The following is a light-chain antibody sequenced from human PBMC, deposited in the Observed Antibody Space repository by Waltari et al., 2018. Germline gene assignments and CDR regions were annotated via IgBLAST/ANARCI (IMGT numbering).Light chain of an antibody. CDR1: RTVSKN. CDR3: QQYDNWPRT. V-gene: IGKV3-15*01. J-gene: IGKJ1*01. Sequence: DIVLTQSPATQSVSPGERATLSCRAGRTVSKNLAWYQQKHGQAPRLLIYGASPRATGIPARFSGSGSGTEFTLTISSLQSEDFAVYFCQQYDNWPRTFGQGTKVEIK. CDR2: GAS.